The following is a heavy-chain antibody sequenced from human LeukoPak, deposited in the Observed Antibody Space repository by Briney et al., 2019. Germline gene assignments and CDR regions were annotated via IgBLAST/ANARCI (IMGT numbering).Heavy chain of an antibody. D-gene: IGHD5-12*01. CDR2: INPSGGST. CDR1: GYTFTSYG. V-gene: IGHV1-46*01. Sequence: ASVKVSCKASGYTFTSYGLSWVRQAPGQGLEWMGIINPSGGSTSYAQKFQGRVTMTRDTSTSTVYMELSSLRSEDTAVYYCARSDKRGYSGYDLDYWGQGTLVTVSS. CDR3: ARSDKRGYSGYDLDY. J-gene: IGHJ4*02.